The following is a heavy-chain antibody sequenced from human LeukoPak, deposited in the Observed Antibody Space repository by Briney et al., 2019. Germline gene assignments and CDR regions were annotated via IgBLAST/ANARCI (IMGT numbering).Heavy chain of an antibody. CDR2: ISYDGSNK. CDR3: AKEGEQQLVQPKSEYYYYGMDV. CDR1: GFTFSSYG. Sequence: GGSLRLSCAASGFTFSSYGMHWVRQAPGKGLEWVAVISYDGSNKYYADSVKGRFTISRDNSKNTLYLQMNSLRAEDTAVYYCAKEGEQQLVQPKSEYYYYGMDVWRQGTTVTVSS. J-gene: IGHJ6*02. D-gene: IGHD6-13*01. V-gene: IGHV3-30*18.